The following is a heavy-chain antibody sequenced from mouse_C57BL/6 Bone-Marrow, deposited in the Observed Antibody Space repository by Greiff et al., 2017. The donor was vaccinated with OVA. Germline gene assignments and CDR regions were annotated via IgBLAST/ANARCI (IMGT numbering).Heavy chain of an antibody. V-gene: IGHV5-6*01. Sequence: EVQGVESGGDLVKPGGSLKLSCAASGFTFSSYGMSWVRQTPDKRLEWVATISSGGSYTYYPDSVKGRFTISRDNAKNTLYLQMSSLKSEDTAMYYCARINWDWYFDVWGTGTTVTVSS. D-gene: IGHD4-1*01. CDR1: GFTFSSYG. J-gene: IGHJ1*03. CDR2: ISSGGSYT. CDR3: ARINWDWYFDV.